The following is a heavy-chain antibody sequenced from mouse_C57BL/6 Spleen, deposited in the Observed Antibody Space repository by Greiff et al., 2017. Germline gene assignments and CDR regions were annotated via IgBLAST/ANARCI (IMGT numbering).Heavy chain of an antibody. V-gene: IGHV1-72*01. J-gene: IGHJ2*01. D-gene: IGHD4-1*02. CDR1: GYTFTSYW. CDR2: IVPNSGGT. CDR3: ARVNWDYFDY. Sequence: QVQLQQPGAELVKPGASVKLSCKASGYTFTSYWMHWVKQRPGRGLEWIGRIVPNSGGTKYNEKFKSKATLTVDKPSSTAYMQLSSLTSEDSAVYYSARVNWDYFDYWGQGTTLTVSS.